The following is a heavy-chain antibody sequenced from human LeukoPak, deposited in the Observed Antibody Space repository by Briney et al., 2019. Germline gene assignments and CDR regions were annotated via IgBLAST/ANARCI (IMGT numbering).Heavy chain of an antibody. J-gene: IGHJ4*02. CDR2: INWNGGST. Sequence: GGSLRLSCAASGFTFDDYGMSWVRQAPGKGLEWVSGINWNGGSTGYADPVKGRFTISRDNAKNSLYLQMNSLRAEDSAVYYCVRSGNTMIVVIITQWGQGTLVTVSS. CDR3: VRSGNTMIVVIITQ. D-gene: IGHD3-22*01. CDR1: GFTFDDYG. V-gene: IGHV3-20*04.